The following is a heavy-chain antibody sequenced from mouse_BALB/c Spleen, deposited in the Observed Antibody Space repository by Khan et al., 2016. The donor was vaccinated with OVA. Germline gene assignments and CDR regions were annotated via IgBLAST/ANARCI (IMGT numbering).Heavy chain of an antibody. CDR1: GFTFSTYA. D-gene: IGHD2-1*01. J-gene: IGHJ3*01. CDR2: ISSDGDYT. CDR3: ARSPYGNFAY. V-gene: IGHV5-9-3*01. Sequence: EVELVESGGGLVKPGGSLKLSCAASGFTFSTYAMSWVRQTPEKRLEWVANISSDGDYTYFPDNVTGRFTIARDNAKNTLCLQMTSLRSEDTAMYYCARSPYGNFAYWGQGTLVTVSA.